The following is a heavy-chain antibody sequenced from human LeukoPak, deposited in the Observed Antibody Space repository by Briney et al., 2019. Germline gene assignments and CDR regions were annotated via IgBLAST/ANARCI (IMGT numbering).Heavy chain of an antibody. J-gene: IGHJ4*02. CDR1: GGTFSSYA. CDR3: TTDGGLPAAAPMNY. V-gene: IGHV1-69*13. Sequence: GASVKVSCKASGGTFSSYAISWVRQAPGQGLEWMGGIIPIFGTANYAQKFQGRVTITADESTSTAYMELSSLRSEDTAVYYCTTDGGLPAAAPMNYWGQGTLVTVSS. CDR2: IIPIFGTA. D-gene: IGHD6-13*01.